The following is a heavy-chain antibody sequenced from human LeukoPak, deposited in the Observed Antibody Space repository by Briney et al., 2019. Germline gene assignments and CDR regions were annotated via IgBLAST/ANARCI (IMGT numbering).Heavy chain of an antibody. CDR1: GYTFTGYY. Sequence: GASVKVSCKASGYTFTGYYMHWVRQAPGQGLEWMGWINRNSGGTNYAQKFQGRVTMTRDTSISTAYMELSRLRSDDTAVYYCARDRKAGYYYGSGPYWGYWGQGTLVTVSS. CDR2: INRNSGGT. V-gene: IGHV1-2*02. J-gene: IGHJ4*02. D-gene: IGHD3-10*01. CDR3: ARDRKAGYYYGSGPYWGY.